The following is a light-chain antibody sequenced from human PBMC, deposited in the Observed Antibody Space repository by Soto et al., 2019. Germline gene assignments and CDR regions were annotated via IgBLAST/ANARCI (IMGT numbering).Light chain of an antibody. CDR1: QTVSSN. Sequence: EIVMTQSPATLSVSPGERATLSCRASQTVSSNLAWYQQKPGQAPRLLIYGASTSATGIPARFSGSGSGTEFTLTISSLQSEDFAVYYCQQYNNWPPRTFGQGTKLAIK. CDR2: GAS. CDR3: QQYNNWPPRT. J-gene: IGKJ2*01. V-gene: IGKV3-15*01.